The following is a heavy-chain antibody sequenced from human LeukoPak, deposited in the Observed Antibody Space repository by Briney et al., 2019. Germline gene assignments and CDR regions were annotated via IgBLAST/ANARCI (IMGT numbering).Heavy chain of an antibody. CDR3: ARVYGDVDY. Sequence: GRSLRLSCAASGFTFSSYAMHWVRQAPGKGLEWVAVISYDGSNKYYADSVKGRFTISRDNSKNTLHLQMNSLRAEDTAVYYCARVYGDVDYWGQGTLVTVSS. V-gene: IGHV3-30*04. CDR2: ISYDGSNK. D-gene: IGHD4-17*01. CDR1: GFTFSSYA. J-gene: IGHJ4*02.